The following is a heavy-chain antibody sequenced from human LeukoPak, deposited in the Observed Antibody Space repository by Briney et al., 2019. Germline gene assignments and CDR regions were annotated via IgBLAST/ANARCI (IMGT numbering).Heavy chain of an antibody. J-gene: IGHJ4*02. CDR3: ARARESMATAGSYFDY. Sequence: SETLSLTCAVSGGPISSGDYSWSWIRQPPGNGLEWIGCIYHTGNTNYNPSLKSRVTISVARSKNQFSLRLSSVTAADTAVYYCARARESMATAGSYFDYWGQGTLVTVSS. V-gene: IGHV4-30-2*01. D-gene: IGHD6-13*01. CDR1: GGPISSGDYS. CDR2: IYHTGNT.